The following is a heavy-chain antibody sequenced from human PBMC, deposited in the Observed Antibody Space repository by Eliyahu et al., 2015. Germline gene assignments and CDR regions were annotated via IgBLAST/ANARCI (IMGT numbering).Heavy chain of an antibody. CDR3: ARAPTPYSSGWYLGY. V-gene: IGHV3-30*01. Sequence: QVQLVESGGGVVQPGRSLRXSCAASGXXFSSYAXHWVRQAPGKGLEWVAVISYDGSNKYYADSVKGRFTISRDNSKNTLYLQMNSLRAEDTAVYYCARAPTPYSSGWYLGYWGQGTLVTVSS. D-gene: IGHD6-19*01. J-gene: IGHJ4*02. CDR2: ISYDGSNK. CDR1: GXXFSSYA.